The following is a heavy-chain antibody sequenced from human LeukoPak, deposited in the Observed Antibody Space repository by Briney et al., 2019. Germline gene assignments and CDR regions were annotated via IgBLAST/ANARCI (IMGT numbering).Heavy chain of an antibody. CDR3: TSWGDTTAEYFQR. Sequence: PGGSLRLSCAASGFTFSSYSMNWVRQAPGKGLEWLAHINPDGRDTYYVDSVKGRFTISRDNAQNSMYLQMNSLRVEDTAVYYCTSWGDTTAEYFQRWGQGTLVTVSS. J-gene: IGHJ1*01. CDR2: INPDGRDT. V-gene: IGHV3-7*01. CDR1: GFTFSSYS. D-gene: IGHD2-21*02.